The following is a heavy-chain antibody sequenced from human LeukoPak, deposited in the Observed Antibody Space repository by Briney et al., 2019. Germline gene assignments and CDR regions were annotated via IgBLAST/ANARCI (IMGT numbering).Heavy chain of an antibody. D-gene: IGHD6-13*01. Sequence: PSGTLSLTCAVYGGSFSGYYWSWIRQLPGKGLEWIGEINHSGSTNYNPSLKSRVTISVDTSKNQFSLKLSSVTAADTAVYYCAREGGLAAAGPFDYWGQGTLVTVSS. CDR3: AREGGLAAAGPFDY. J-gene: IGHJ4*02. CDR2: INHSGST. CDR1: GGSFSGYY. V-gene: IGHV4-34*01.